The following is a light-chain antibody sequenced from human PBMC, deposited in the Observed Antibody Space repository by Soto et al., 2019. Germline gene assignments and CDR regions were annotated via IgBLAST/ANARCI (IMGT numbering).Light chain of an antibody. CDR2: GAS. CDR3: QQYDNLPRT. CDR1: QSVSSNF. V-gene: IGKV3-20*01. Sequence: PGERATLSCRASQSVSSNFLAWYQQKPGQPPRLLIYGASTRATGIPDRFSGRGSGTDFTLTISRLEPGDFAVYYCQQYDNLPRTFGQGTKVEIK. J-gene: IGKJ1*01.